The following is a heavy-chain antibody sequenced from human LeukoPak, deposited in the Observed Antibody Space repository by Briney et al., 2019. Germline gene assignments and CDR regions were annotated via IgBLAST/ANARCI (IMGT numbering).Heavy chain of an antibody. Sequence: GGSLRLSCAASGFTFDEYAMHWGRQAPGKGMEGVSLISGDGGSTYYADSVKGRFTISRDNSKNSLYLQMNSLRTEDTALYYCAKSDVWGSHYFDYWGQGTLVTVSS. V-gene: IGHV3-43*02. CDR3: AKSDVWGSHYFDY. CDR1: GFTFDEYA. CDR2: ISGDGGST. J-gene: IGHJ4*02. D-gene: IGHD3-16*01.